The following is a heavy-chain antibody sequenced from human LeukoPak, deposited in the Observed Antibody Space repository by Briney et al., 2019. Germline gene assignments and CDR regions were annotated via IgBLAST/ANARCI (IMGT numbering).Heavy chain of an antibody. CDR3: AKDPHGDYYFDY. CDR1: GFTFSSYA. CDR2: ISGSGGST. Sequence: GGSLRLSCAASGFTFSSYAMSWVRQAPGKGLEWVSAISGSGGSTYHADSVKGRFTISRDNSKNTLYLQMNTLRADDTAVYYCAKDPHGDYYFDYWGRGTLVTVSS. D-gene: IGHD4-17*01. J-gene: IGHJ4*02. V-gene: IGHV3-23*01.